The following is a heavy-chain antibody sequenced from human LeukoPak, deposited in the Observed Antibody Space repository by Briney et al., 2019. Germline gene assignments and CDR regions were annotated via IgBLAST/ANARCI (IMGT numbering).Heavy chain of an antibody. V-gene: IGHV1-46*01. CDR1: GYTFTSYY. CDR2: INPSGGST. J-gene: IGHJ3*02. CDR3: ALFTDIVVVPAAIRVDAFDI. Sequence: GASVKVSCKASGYTFTSYYMHWVRQAPGQELEWMGIINPSGGSTSYAQKFQGRVTMTRDTSTSTVYMELSSLRSEDTAVYYCALFTDIVVVPAAIRVDAFDIWGQGTMVTVSS. D-gene: IGHD2-2*02.